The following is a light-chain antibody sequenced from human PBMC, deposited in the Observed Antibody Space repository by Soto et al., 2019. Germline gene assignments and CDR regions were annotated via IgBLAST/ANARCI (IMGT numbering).Light chain of an antibody. CDR2: SNN. Sequence: QSVLTQPPSASGTPGQRVTISCSGSSSNIGSSAVNWYQQLPGTAPKLLIYSNNQRPSGVPDRFSGSKSGTSASLAISGLQSEDEADYSCAAWDDSLNGVVFGGGTKLTLL. CDR1: SSNIGSSA. CDR3: AAWDDSLNGVV. V-gene: IGLV1-44*01. J-gene: IGLJ2*01.